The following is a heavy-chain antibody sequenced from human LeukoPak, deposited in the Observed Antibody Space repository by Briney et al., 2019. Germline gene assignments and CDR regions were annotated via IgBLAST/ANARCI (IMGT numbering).Heavy chain of an antibody. J-gene: IGHJ1*01. CDR2: ISGSGGST. V-gene: IGHV3-23*01. CDR3: ARITWAFGGVIGYFQH. CDR1: GFTFSSYA. D-gene: IGHD3-16*01. Sequence: PGGSLRLSCAASGFTFSSYAMSWVRQAPGKGLEWVSAISGSGGSTYYADSVKGRFTISRDNSKNTLYLQMNSLRAEDTAVYYCARITWAFGGVIGYFQHWGQGTLVTVSS.